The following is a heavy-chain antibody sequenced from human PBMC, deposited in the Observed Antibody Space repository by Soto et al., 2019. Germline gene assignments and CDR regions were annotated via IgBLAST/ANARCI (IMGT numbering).Heavy chain of an antibody. CDR3: TRLPLSYYYYTDV. CDR2: INHSGST. Sequence: PSETLSLTCAVYGGSFSGYYWSWIRQPPGKGLEWSGEINHSGSTNYNPSLKSRATISVDTPKNQFSLKLSSVTAADTAGYYCTRLPLSYYYYTDVWGKGTTVTVSS. CDR1: GGSFSGYY. V-gene: IGHV4-34*01. J-gene: IGHJ6*03.